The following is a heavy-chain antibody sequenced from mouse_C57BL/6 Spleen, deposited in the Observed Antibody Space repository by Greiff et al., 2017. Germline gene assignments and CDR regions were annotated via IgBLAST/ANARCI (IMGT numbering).Heavy chain of an antibody. CDR1: GYSITSGYD. Sequence: EVKVVESGPGMVKPSQSLSPTCTVTGYSITSGYDWHWIRHFPGNKLEWMGYISYSGSTNYNPSLKSRISITHDTSKNHFFLKLNSVTTEDTATYYCARDDDYYAMDYWGQGTSVTVSS. J-gene: IGHJ4*01. D-gene: IGHD2-3*01. CDR2: ISYSGST. CDR3: ARDDDYYAMDY. V-gene: IGHV3-1*01.